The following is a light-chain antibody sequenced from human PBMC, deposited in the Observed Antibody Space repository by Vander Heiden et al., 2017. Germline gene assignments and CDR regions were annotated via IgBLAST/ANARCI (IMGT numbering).Light chain of an antibody. Sequence: SYELTQPPLVPVSPGQTARIPCSGDALRKQYADWDQQKPGQAPVLMIYKDSERPSGIPERFSGSSSGTTVTLTISGVQAEDEADYYCQSADSSGTYVVFGGGTNLTVL. CDR3: QSADSSGTYVV. J-gene: IGLJ2*01. CDR2: KDS. V-gene: IGLV3-25*03. CDR1: ALRKQY.